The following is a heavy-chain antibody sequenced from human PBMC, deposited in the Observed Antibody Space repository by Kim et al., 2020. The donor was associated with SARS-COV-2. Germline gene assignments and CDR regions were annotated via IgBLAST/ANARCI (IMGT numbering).Heavy chain of an antibody. CDR1: GFTFSSYA. V-gene: IGHV3-30-3*01. CDR2: ISYDGSNK. CDR3: ARDQGEGGAFDI. D-gene: IGHD3-16*01. J-gene: IGHJ3*02. Sequence: GGSLRLSCAASGFTFSSYAMHWVRQAPGKGLEWVAVISYDGSNKYYADSVKGRFTISRDNSKNTLYLQMNSLRAEDTAVYYCARDQGEGGAFDIWGQGTMVTVSS.